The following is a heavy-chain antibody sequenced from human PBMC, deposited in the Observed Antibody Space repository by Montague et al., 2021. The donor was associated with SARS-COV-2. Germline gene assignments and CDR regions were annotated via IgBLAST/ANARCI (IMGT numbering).Heavy chain of an antibody. V-gene: IGHV4-39*01. D-gene: IGHD3-3*01. Sequence: SETLSLTCSVSGGSISSSSYFWGWLRHPPGKGLEWIGSIHYSGSTYYNPSLNRRVTISVDTSKNQFSMKLSSVTAADTAVFYCARKTSRGLTIFGVVTASYCFDSWGQGTLVTVSS. CDR3: ARKTSRGLTIFGVVTASYCFDS. CDR2: IHYSGST. J-gene: IGHJ4*02. CDR1: GGSISSSSYF.